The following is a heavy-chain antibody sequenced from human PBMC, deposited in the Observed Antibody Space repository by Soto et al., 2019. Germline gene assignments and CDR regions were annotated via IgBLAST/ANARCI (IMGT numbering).Heavy chain of an antibody. V-gene: IGHV1-8*01. CDR3: ARVEIKDAFDI. D-gene: IGHD3-3*01. CDR2: MNPNNGNT. CDR1: GYTFTSYD. Sequence: ASVKVSCKASGYTFTSYDINWVRQATGQGLEWMGWMNPNNGNTDYAQKFQGRVTMTMNTSIRTAYMELSSLRSEDTAVYYCARVEIKDAFDIWGQGTMVTVS. J-gene: IGHJ3*02.